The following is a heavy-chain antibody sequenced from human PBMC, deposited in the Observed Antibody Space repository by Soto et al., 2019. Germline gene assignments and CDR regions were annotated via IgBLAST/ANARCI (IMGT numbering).Heavy chain of an antibody. CDR3: ARGYSSGWYKTMTFDI. D-gene: IGHD6-19*01. CDR2: IGTAGDT. Sequence: PGGSLRLSCAASGFTFSSYGMHWVRQATGKGLEWVSAIGTAGDTYYPGSVKGRFTISRENAKNSLYLQMNSLRAGDTAVYYCARGYSSGWYKTMTFDIWGQGTMVTVSS. V-gene: IGHV3-13*01. CDR1: GFTFSSYG. J-gene: IGHJ3*02.